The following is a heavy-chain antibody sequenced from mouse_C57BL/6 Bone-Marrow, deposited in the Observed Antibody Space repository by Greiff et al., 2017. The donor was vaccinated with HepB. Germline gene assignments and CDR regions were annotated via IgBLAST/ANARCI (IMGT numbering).Heavy chain of an antibody. J-gene: IGHJ3*01. V-gene: IGHV1-81*01. CDR2: ISPRSGNT. Sequence: QVQLQQSGAELARPGASVKLSCKASGYTFTSYGISWVKQRTGQGLEWIGEISPRSGNTYYNEKFKGKATLTADKSSSTAYMELRSLRSEDSAVDVCARDYYYGSSYPSWFAYWGQGTLVTVSA. CDR1: GYTFTSYG. D-gene: IGHD1-1*01. CDR3: ARDYYYGSSYPSWFAY.